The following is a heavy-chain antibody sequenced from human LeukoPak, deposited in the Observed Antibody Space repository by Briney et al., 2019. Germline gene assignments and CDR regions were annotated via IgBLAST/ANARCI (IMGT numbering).Heavy chain of an antibody. D-gene: IGHD5/OR15-5a*01. J-gene: IGHJ5*02. CDR1: GYLFTNYW. Sequence: GESLKISCKASGYLFTNYWIAWVRQHPGKGLEWMGIMHPGESEINYSPSFEGQVTISADTSISTAYLEWYSLKASDSAIYYCAKTIASLGSGARYFDPWGQGTMITVSS. V-gene: IGHV5-51*01. CDR3: AKTIASLGSGARYFDP. CDR2: MHPGESEI.